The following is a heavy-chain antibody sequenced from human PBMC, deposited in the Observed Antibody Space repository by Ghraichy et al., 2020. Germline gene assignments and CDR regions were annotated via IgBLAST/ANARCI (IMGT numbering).Heavy chain of an antibody. D-gene: IGHD1-26*01. CDR3: ATWELLDY. CDR1: GFTFSNYA. CDR2: ISGSGSGVTT. J-gene: IGHJ4*02. V-gene: IGHV3-23*01. Sequence: GGSLRLSCAASGFTFSNYAMSWVRQRPGKGLEWVSAISGSGSGVTTYYAESVKGRFTISRDNSKNTLYMQMNSLRAEDTAVYYCATWELLDYWGQGTLVTVS.